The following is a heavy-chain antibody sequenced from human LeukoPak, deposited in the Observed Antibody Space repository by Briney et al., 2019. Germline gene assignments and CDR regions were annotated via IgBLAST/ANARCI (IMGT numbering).Heavy chain of an antibody. CDR1: GGSISSYY. J-gene: IGHJ6*03. CDR2: IYTSGST. Sequence: SETLSLTCTVSGGSISSYYWSWIRQPAVKGLEWIGYIYTSGSTNYNPSLKSRVTISVDTSKNQFSLKLSSVTAADTAVYYCARHARRWLQTNYYYYYYMDVWGKGTTVTVSS. V-gene: IGHV4-4*09. D-gene: IGHD5-24*01. CDR3: ARHARRWLQTNYYYYYYMDV.